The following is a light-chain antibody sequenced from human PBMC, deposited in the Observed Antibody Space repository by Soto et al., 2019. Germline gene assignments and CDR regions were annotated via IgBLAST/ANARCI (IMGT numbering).Light chain of an antibody. CDR1: QSVSRY. J-gene: IGKJ1*01. CDR2: DGS. CDR3: QQRSNWAWT. V-gene: IGKV3-11*01. Sequence: EIVLTQSPATLSLSPGERATLSCRASQSVSRYLAWYQKKPGQAPRLLIYDGSNRATGIPAIFSGSGSGTDFTLTISNLEAEDFAVYYCQQRSNWAWTFGQGTKVEIK.